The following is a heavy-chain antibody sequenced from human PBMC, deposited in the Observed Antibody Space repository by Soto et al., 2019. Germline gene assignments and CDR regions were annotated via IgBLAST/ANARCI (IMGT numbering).Heavy chain of an antibody. D-gene: IGHD2-2*01. J-gene: IGHJ6*02. Sequence: GASVKASCKACGGTFSSYTISCVRQAPGQGLEWMGGIIPIFGTANYAQKFQGRVTITADESTSTAYMELSSLRSEDTAVYYCARGVAPDIVLVPAVYTEYYYYYGMDVWGQGTTVTVSS. V-gene: IGHV1-69*13. CDR2: IIPIFGTA. CDR1: GGTFSSYT. CDR3: ARGVAPDIVLVPAVYTEYYYYYGMDV.